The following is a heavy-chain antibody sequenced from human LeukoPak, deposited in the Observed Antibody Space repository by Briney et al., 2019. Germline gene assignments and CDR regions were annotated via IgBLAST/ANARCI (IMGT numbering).Heavy chain of an antibody. CDR3: ARGGVAVAGTLWYFDP. CDR2: ISSNAGST. Sequence: GGSLRLSCAASGFTFSSYAMHWVRQAPGKGLEYVSGISSNAGSTYYANSVKGRFTVSRDNSKNTLYLQMGSLRAEDMAVYYCARGGVAVAGTLWYFDPWGRGTLVTVSS. CDR1: GFTFSSYA. V-gene: IGHV3-64*01. J-gene: IGHJ2*01. D-gene: IGHD6-19*01.